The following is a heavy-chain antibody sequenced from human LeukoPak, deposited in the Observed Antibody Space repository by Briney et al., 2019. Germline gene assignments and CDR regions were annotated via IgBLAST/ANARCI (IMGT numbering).Heavy chain of an antibody. Sequence: ASVTVSCKASGYTFTSYGISWVRQAPGQGLEWMGWISAYNGNTNYAQKLQGRVTMTTDTSTSTAYMELRSLRSDDTAVYYCARDLMRYCSSTSCYRVDYWGQGTLVTVSS. D-gene: IGHD2-2*02. J-gene: IGHJ4*02. CDR2: ISAYNGNT. V-gene: IGHV1-18*01. CDR3: ARDLMRYCSSTSCYRVDY. CDR1: GYTFTSYG.